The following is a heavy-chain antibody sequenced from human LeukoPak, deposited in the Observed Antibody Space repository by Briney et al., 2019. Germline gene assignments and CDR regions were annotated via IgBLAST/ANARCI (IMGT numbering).Heavy chain of an antibody. J-gene: IGHJ6*03. CDR3: ASSRGLLHYYMDV. CDR2: IIPIFGAA. Sequence: PSVTVSCKASGGTFLNYAFSWVRQAPGQGLEWIGGIIPIFGAANYAQKFQDRVTITTDESTTTVYMELSSLRSDDTPVYCCASSRGLLHYYMDVWGKGTTVTVSS. D-gene: IGHD3-22*01. CDR1: GGTFLNYA. V-gene: IGHV1-69*05.